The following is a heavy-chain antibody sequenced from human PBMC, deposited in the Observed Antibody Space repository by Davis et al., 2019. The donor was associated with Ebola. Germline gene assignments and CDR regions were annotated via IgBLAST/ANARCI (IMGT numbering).Heavy chain of an antibody. Sequence: GGSLRLSCAASGFSFSSYWMSWVRQAPGKGLEWVANIRQDGSEKYYVDSVEGRFAVSRDNAKNSVYLQMNSLRAEDTAVYYCTSTLDGDYVDYWGQGTLVTVSS. D-gene: IGHD4-17*01. J-gene: IGHJ4*02. CDR3: TSTLDGDYVDY. CDR2: IRQDGSEK. V-gene: IGHV3-7*01. CDR1: GFSFSSYW.